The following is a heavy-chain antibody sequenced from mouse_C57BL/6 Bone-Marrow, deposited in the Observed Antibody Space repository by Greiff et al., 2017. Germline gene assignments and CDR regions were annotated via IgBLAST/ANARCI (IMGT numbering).Heavy chain of an antibody. V-gene: IGHV5-17*01. J-gene: IGHJ4*01. D-gene: IGHD1-1*01. CDR3: ASYGTYYAMDY. Sequence: EVKLVESGGGLVKPGGSLKLSCAASGFTFSDYGMHWVRQAPEKGLEWVAYISSGSSTIYYADTVKGRFTISRDNAKNTLFLQMTSLRSEDTAMYYCASYGTYYAMDYWGQGTSVTVSS. CDR2: ISSGSSTI. CDR1: GFTFSDYG.